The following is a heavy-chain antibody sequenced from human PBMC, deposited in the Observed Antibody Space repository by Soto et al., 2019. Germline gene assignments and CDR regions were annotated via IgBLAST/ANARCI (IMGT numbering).Heavy chain of an antibody. D-gene: IGHD3-10*01. J-gene: IGHJ3*02. V-gene: IGHV3-23*01. Sequence: GGSLRLSCAASGFTFSSYAMSWVRQAPGKRLEWVSAISGSGGSTYYADSVKGRFTISRDNSKNTLYLQMNSLRAEDTAVYYCAKMIRAYGSGSYSHAFDIWGQGTMVTVSS. CDR1: GFTFSSYA. CDR3: AKMIRAYGSGSYSHAFDI. CDR2: ISGSGGST.